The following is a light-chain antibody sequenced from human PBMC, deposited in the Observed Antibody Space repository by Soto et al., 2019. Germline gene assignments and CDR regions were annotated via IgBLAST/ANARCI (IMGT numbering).Light chain of an antibody. V-gene: IGKV4-1*01. J-gene: IGKJ1*01. Sequence: DIVMTQSPDSLAVSLGERVTIKCKSSQSVLYGSNDNNYLAWYQQKAGQPPTLIIYWASTRESGVPDRFSGSGSGTDFTLTISSLQAEDVAVYYCQQYYSTPPWTFGQGTKVDIK. CDR1: QSVLYGSNDNNY. CDR3: QQYYSTPPWT. CDR2: WAS.